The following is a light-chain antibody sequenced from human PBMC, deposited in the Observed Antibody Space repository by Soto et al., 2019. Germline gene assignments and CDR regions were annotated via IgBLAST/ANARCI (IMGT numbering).Light chain of an antibody. CDR2: LGS. CDR1: QSINNY. CDR3: MQGLQTPPA. J-gene: IGKJ5*01. V-gene: IGKV2-28*01. Sequence: MTQSPASLSVSVGDRVTITCRASQSINNYLNWYLQRPGQAPKLLIYLGSSRSSGVPDRFSGSGSGTDFTLKIDRVEAEDVGTYYCMQGLQTPPAFGQGTRLEIK.